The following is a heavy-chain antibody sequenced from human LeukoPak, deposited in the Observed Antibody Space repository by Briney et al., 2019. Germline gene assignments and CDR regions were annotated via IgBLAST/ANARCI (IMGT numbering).Heavy chain of an antibody. CDR3: ARAREVTGLTP. D-gene: IGHD3-9*01. J-gene: IGHJ5*02. Sequence: SVKVSCKASGYRFSGNYIHWVRQAPGQGLEWMAWINPNSGDTNYAQKFKSRVTVTRDMSISTVYMDLSRLRYDDTAIYYCARAREVTGLTPWGQGTLVTVSS. CDR1: GYRFSGNY. V-gene: IGHV1-2*02. CDR2: INPNSGDT.